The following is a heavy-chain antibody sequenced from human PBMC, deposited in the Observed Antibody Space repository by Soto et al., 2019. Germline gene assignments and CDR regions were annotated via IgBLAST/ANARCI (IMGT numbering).Heavy chain of an antibody. CDR3: ARDTGDGTFDF. CDR1: GYTFSSYD. Sequence: GASVKVSCKASGYTFSSYDMHSVRQAPGQRLEWMGWINAGYGNTKSSQKFQDRVTISRDTSASTAYMELTSLRSEDTAVYYCARDTGDGTFDFWGQGTLPTDSS. J-gene: IGHJ4*02. D-gene: IGHD7-27*01. V-gene: IGHV1-3*01. CDR2: INAGYGNT.